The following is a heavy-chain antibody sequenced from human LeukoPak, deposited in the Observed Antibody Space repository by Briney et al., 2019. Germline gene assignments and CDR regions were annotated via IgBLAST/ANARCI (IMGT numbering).Heavy chain of an antibody. CDR3: ARDLNGSYYDY. CDR2: INHSGST. V-gene: IGHV4-34*01. D-gene: IGHD3-9*01. Sequence: SETLSLTCAVYGGSFSGYYWSWIRQPPGKGLEWIGEINHSGSTNYNPSLKSRVTISVDTSKNQFSLKLSSVTAADTAVYYCARDLNGSYYDYWGQGTLVTVSS. J-gene: IGHJ4*02. CDR1: GGSFSGYY.